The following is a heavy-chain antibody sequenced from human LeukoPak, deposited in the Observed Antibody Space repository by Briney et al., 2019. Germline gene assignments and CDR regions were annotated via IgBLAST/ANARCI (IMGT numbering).Heavy chain of an antibody. CDR1: GFTFNTYW. V-gene: IGHV3-74*03. CDR3: ARGPSHSGSYFVY. J-gene: IGHJ4*02. CDR2: ISSGGSRT. D-gene: IGHD1-26*01. Sequence: GGSLRLSCAASGFTFNTYWMYWVRQGSGKGLVWVSRISSGGSRTEYADSVEGRFTISRDNAKNTLYLQMDSLRAEDTAVYYCARGPSHSGSYFVYWGQGALVTVSS.